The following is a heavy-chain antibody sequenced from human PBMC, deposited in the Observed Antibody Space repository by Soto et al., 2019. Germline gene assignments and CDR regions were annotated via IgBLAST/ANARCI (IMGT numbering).Heavy chain of an antibody. CDR2: ISYDGNNK. D-gene: IGHD3-9*01. CDR3: ASDPGTDYAILTGYYRFGY. CDR1: GFTLSNSA. V-gene: IGHV3-30-3*01. J-gene: IGHJ4*02. Sequence: QVHLVESGGGVVQPGRSLRLSCAASGFTLSNSAMHWVRQAPGKGLEWVAVISYDGNNKYYADSVKGRFSISRDNSKNTLSLQMNSRRAEETAVYYCASDPGTDYAILTGYYRFGYWGQGTLVTVSS.